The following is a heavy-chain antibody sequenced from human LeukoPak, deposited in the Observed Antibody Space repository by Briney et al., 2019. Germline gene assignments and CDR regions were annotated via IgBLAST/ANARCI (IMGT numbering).Heavy chain of an antibody. V-gene: IGHV4-4*02. CDR3: ARLRYTSFDY. Sequence: SETPALTCAVSGGSISSSNWWSCVRQPPGKGLEWIGEIYHSGSTNYNPSLKSRVTISVDTSKNQFSLKLSSVTAADTAVYYCARLRYTSFDYWGQGTLVTVPS. CDR2: IYHSGST. J-gene: IGHJ4*02. D-gene: IGHD4-17*01. CDR1: GGSISSSNW.